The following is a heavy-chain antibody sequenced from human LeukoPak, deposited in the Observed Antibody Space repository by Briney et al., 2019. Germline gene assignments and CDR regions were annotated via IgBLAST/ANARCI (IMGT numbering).Heavy chain of an antibody. J-gene: IGHJ6*02. CDR2: ISYDGSNK. V-gene: IGHV3-30-3*01. CDR1: GFTFSSYA. Sequence: GGSLRLSCAASGFTFSSYAMHWVRQAPGKGLEWVAVISYDGSNKYYADSVKGRFTISRDNSKNTLYLQMNSLRAEDTAVYYCAREEIQLWSLYYYYGMDVWGQGTTVTVSS. D-gene: IGHD5-18*01. CDR3: AREEIQLWSLYYYYGMDV.